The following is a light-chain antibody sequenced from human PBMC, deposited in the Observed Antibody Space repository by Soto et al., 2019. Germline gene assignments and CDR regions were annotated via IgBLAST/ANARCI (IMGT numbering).Light chain of an antibody. J-gene: IGLJ2*01. CDR1: SSDNGGYNY. CDR2: EVS. V-gene: IGLV2-14*01. CDR3: SSYTSSSTLVV. Sequence: QSVLTQPASVSGSPGQSCTISCTGTSSDNGGYNYVSWYQHHPGKAPKLMIYEVSNGPSGVSNRFSGSKSGNTASLTISGLQAEDEADYYCSSYTSSSTLVVFGGGTKVTVL.